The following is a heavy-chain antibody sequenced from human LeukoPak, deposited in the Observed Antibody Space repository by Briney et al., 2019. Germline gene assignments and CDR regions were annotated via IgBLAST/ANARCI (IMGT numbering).Heavy chain of an antibody. CDR3: GRDLNAGVDF. CDR1: VDSLSSNSAA. CDR2: TFYRSKWYR. J-gene: IGHJ4*02. V-gene: IGHV6-1*01. Sequence: SQTLSLTCLISVDSLSSNSAAWHWTRQSPSRGLEWLGRTFYRSKWYRRYALAVKSRRTLKPVQAKNEFTRQLHSMRSEDPVVKYSGRDLNAGVDFWRQGTLVTVST. D-gene: IGHD7-27*01.